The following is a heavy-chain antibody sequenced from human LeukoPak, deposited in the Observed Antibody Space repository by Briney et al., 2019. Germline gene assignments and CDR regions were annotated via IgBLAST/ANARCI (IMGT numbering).Heavy chain of an antibody. D-gene: IGHD3-22*01. CDR2: IRYDGSNK. V-gene: IGHV3-30*02. CDR3: AKDHPYYYDSSGHDY. CDR1: GFTFSSYG. J-gene: IGHJ4*02. Sequence: GGSLRLSCAASGFTFSSYGMHWVRQAPGKGLEWVSFIRYDGSNKYYADSVKGRFTISRDNSKNTLYLQMNSLRAEDTAVYYCAKDHPYYYDSSGHDYWGQGTLVTVSS.